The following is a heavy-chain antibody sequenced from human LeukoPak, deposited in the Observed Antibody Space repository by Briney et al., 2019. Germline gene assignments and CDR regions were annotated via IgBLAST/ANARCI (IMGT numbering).Heavy chain of an antibody. CDR2: IYHSGST. D-gene: IGHD5-24*01. J-gene: IGHJ3*02. Sequence: SQTLSLTCAVSGGSISSGGYSWSWIRQPPGKGLEWIGYIYHSGSTYYNPSLKSRVTISVDRSKNQFSLKLSSVTAADTAVYYCARDARRDRYNIDAFDIWGQGTMVTVSS. CDR1: GGSISSGGYS. CDR3: ARDARRDRYNIDAFDI. V-gene: IGHV4-30-2*01.